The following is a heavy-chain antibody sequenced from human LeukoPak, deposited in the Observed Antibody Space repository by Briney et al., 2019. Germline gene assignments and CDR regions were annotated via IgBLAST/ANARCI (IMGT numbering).Heavy chain of an antibody. Sequence: GGSLRLSCAASGFTFRNYWMSWVRQAPGKGLGWVANIKQDGSQKYYVDSLKGRFTISRDNAKNSLFLQVSSLRAEDTAVYYCTRGPTDYYSDYWGQGTLVTVSS. J-gene: IGHJ4*02. CDR1: GFTFRNYW. CDR2: IKQDGSQK. V-gene: IGHV3-7*01. CDR3: TRGPTDYYSDY. D-gene: IGHD1-1*01.